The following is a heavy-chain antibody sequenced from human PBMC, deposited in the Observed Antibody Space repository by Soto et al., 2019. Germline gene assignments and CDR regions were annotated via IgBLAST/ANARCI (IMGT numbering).Heavy chain of an antibody. Sequence: GASVKVSCKASGYTFTSYAMHWVRQAPGQRLEWMGWINAGNGNTKYSQKFQGRVTITRDTSASTAYMDPVDTATYYCAHRPRGYAYYFDYWGQGTLVNVSS. D-gene: IGHD5-12*01. CDR2: INAGNGNT. CDR3: GYAYYFDY. J-gene: IGHJ4*02. V-gene: IGHV1-3*01. CDR1: GYTFTSYA.